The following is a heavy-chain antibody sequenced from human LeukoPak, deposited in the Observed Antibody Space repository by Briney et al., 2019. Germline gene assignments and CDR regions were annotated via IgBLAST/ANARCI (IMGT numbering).Heavy chain of an antibody. D-gene: IGHD5-12*01. CDR2: INSDGSSI. CDR1: GFTFSSYW. Sequence: PGGSLRLSCAASGFTFSSYWMHWVRQAPGKGLVWVSRINSDGSSITYADSVKGRFTISGDNAKNTLFLQMNNLRVEDTAVYYCAREGRVSGYDFDCWGQGTLVTVSS. V-gene: IGHV3-74*03. CDR3: AREGRVSGYDFDC. J-gene: IGHJ4*02.